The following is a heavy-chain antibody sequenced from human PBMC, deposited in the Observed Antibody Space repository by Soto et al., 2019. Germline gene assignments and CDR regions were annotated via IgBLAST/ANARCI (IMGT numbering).Heavy chain of an antibody. CDR3: ARDPSIAAAAIIVY. CDR1: GFTFSDYY. J-gene: IGHJ4*02. CDR2: ISSSGSTI. Sequence: GGSLRLSCAASGFTFSDYYMSWIRQAPGKGLEWVSYISSSGSTIYYADSVKGRFTISRDNAKNSLYLQMNSLRAEDTAVYYCARDPSIAAAAIIVYWGQGTLVTVYS. V-gene: IGHV3-11*01. D-gene: IGHD6-13*01.